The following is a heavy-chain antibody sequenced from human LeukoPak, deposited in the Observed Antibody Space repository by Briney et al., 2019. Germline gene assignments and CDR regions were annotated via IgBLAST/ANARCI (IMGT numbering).Heavy chain of an antibody. D-gene: IGHD6-19*01. CDR1: GYTVTELS. V-gene: IGHV1-24*01. Sequence: ASVKVSCKVSGYTVTELSMHWARQAPGKGLEWMGGFDPEDGETIYAQKFQGRVTMTEDTSTDTAYMELSSLRSEDTAVYYCATGVSSDYGMDVWGQGTTVTVSS. J-gene: IGHJ6*02. CDR3: ATGVSSDYGMDV. CDR2: FDPEDGET.